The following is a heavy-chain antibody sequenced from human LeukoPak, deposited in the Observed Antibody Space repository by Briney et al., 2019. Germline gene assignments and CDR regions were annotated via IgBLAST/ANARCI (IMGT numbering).Heavy chain of an antibody. V-gene: IGHV4-34*01. CDR2: INHSGST. J-gene: IGHJ4*02. CDR3: ARGLQDLGYCSGGSCYEDYIDY. D-gene: IGHD2-15*01. Sequence: PSETLSLTCAVYGGSFSGYYWSWIRQPPGKGLEWIGEINHSGSTNYNPSLKSRVTISVDTSKNQFSLKLSSVTAADTAVYYCARGLQDLGYCSGGSCYEDYIDYWGQGTLVTVSS. CDR1: GGSFSGYY.